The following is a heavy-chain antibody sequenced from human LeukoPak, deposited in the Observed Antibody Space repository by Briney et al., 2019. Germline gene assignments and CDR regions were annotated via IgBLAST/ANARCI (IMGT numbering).Heavy chain of an antibody. V-gene: IGHV3-30-3*01. D-gene: IGHD4-17*01. CDR3: ASVELDDYVGYYFDY. J-gene: IGHJ4*02. CDR2: ISNDGSNK. Sequence: GRSLRLSCAASGFTFSSYAMHWVRQAPGKGLEWVAVISNDGSNKYYADSVKGRFTISRDNSKNTLYLQMNSLRAEDPAGYYCASVELDDYVGYYFDYWGQGTLVTVSS. CDR1: GFTFSSYA.